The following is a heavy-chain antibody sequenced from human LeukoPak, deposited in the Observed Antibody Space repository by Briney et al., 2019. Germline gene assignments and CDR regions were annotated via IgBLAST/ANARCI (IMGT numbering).Heavy chain of an antibody. V-gene: IGHV4-39*07. CDR3: AKGAGGFSYYNWFDP. J-gene: IGHJ5*02. CDR1: GGSISSSPYY. CDR2: IYYSGTT. Sequence: SETLSLTCTVTGGSISSSPYYWGWIRRPPGKGLEWIGSIYYSGTTHYNPSLESRVTISVDTSKNQFSLKLASVTAADTAIYYCAKGAGGFSYYNWFDPWGQGTLVTVSS. D-gene: IGHD5-18*01.